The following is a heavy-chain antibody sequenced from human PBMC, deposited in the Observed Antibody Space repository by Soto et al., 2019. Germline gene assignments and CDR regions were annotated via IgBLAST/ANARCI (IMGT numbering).Heavy chain of an antibody. CDR2: IYATGAT. Sequence: SETLSLTCTVSGASISGFYWSWIRKSAGKGLEWIGRIYATGATDYNPSLKSRVMMSVDTSKKQFSLKLRSVTAADTAVYYCVRDGTKTLRDWFDPWGQGISVTVSS. D-gene: IGHD1-1*01. CDR3: VRDGTKTLRDWFDP. CDR1: GASISGFY. J-gene: IGHJ5*02. V-gene: IGHV4-4*07.